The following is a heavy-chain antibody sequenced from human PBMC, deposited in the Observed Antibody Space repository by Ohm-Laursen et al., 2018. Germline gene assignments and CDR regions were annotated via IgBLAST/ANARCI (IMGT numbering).Heavy chain of an antibody. J-gene: IGHJ4*02. CDR3: ARNATTEAIDY. CDR2: INHSGST. Sequence: SETLSLTWAVSGYSISSGYYWGWIRQPPGKGLEWIGEINHSGSTNYNPSLKSRVTISVDTSKNQFSLKLSSVTAADTAVYYCARNATTEAIDYWGQGTLVTVSS. CDR1: GYSISSGYY. D-gene: IGHD4-17*01. V-gene: IGHV4-38-2*01.